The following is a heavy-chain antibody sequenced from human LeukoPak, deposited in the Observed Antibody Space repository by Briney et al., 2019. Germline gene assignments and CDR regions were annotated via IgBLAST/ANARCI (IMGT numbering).Heavy chain of an antibody. CDR2: IYYSGST. Sequence: SETLSLTCTVSGGSVSSGSYYWSWIRQPPGKGLEWIGYIYYSGSTNYNPSLRSRVTISVDTSKNQFSLKLSSVTAADTAVYYCARDLYYYGSGSYRAFDIWAKGQWSPSLQ. CDR3: ARDLYYYGSGSYRAFDI. CDR1: GGSVSSGSYY. V-gene: IGHV4-61*01. D-gene: IGHD3-10*01. J-gene: IGHJ3*02.